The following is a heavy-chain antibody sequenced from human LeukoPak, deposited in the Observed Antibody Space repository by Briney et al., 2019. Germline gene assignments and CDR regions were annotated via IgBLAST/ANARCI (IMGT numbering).Heavy chain of an antibody. Sequence: SETLSLTCTLSGYSISSRYFWGWIRPPPGKGLEWSGSIYQSGSTYYNPSLKSRVTISVDTSKDQFSVKLTSATAADTAVYFCARQSAYNPYYAFDSWGQGTLVTVSS. CDR1: GYSISSRYF. CDR3: ARQSAYNPYYAFDS. J-gene: IGHJ4*02. V-gene: IGHV4-38-2*02. D-gene: IGHD3-3*01. CDR2: IYQSGST.